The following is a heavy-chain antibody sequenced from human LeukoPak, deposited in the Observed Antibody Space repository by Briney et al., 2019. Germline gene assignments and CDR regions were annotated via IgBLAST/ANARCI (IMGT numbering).Heavy chain of an antibody. V-gene: IGHV4-61*09. J-gene: IGHJ4*02. CDR2: IYISGST. D-gene: IGHD3-22*01. CDR1: GGSISSDSYY. CDR3: ARAPYDSSGYYRD. Sequence: SETLSLTCTVSGGSISSDSYYWSWIRQPAGKKLEWIGHIYISGSTNYNPSLRSRVTISVDTSKNQFSLNLSSVTAADTAVYYCARAPYDSSGYYRDWGQGTLVTVSS.